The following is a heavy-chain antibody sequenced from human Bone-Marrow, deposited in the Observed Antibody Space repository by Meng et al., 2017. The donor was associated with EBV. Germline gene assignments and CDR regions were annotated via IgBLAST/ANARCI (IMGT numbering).Heavy chain of an antibody. V-gene: IGHV1-69*06. CDR3: ASESGRGYTPDY. CDR1: GGTFNSDA. D-gene: IGHD3-10*01. J-gene: IGHJ4*02. CDR2: LIPMLGAP. Sequence: QVQLGQSGAGVKKPGSSVKVSCKTSGGTFNSDAISWVRQAPGQGLEWMGGLIPMLGAPNLAQKFQDRVTIIADKSTSTHYMELSSLRSDDTAVYYCASESGRGYTPDYWGRGTLVTVSS.